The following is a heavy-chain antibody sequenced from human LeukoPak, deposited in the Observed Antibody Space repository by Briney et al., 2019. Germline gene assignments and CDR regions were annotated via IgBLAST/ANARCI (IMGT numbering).Heavy chain of an antibody. CDR2: ISSSGGST. J-gene: IGHJ4*02. CDR3: AKCGSYCFYDY. Sequence: GGSLRLSCAATGFAFRSYAMTWVRQAPGKGLEWVSAISSSGGSTYYADSVKGRFTISRDNSKNIMYLQMNSLRVEDTAVYYCAKCGSYCFYDYWGQGTLVTVSS. V-gene: IGHV3-23*01. CDR1: GFAFRSYA. D-gene: IGHD2-21*02.